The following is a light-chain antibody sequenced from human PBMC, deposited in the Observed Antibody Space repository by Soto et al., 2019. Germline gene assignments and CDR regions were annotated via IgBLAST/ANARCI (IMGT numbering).Light chain of an antibody. CDR3: QHYGRSPGT. CDR2: DAS. CDR1: QTVNSNF. V-gene: IGKV3-20*01. Sequence: EIVLTQSPGTLSLSPGERATLSCRARQTVNSNFLAWYQQKPGLAPRLLISDASNRATGIQDRFSGSGSGTDFTLTISRLEPEDLAVYYCQHYGRSPGTFGPGTKVEIK. J-gene: IGKJ1*01.